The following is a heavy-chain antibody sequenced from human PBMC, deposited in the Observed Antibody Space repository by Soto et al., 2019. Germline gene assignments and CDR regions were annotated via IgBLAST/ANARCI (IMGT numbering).Heavy chain of an antibody. V-gene: IGHV4-59*01. Sequence: PSEALSLTCAVYGGSFTTYLWYWVRQPPGKGLEWIASIHYDETTNYNPSLKSRVTISIDASKNQFSLKLTSVTAADTAVYYCARDSYYDFWSGYLDAFDIWGQGTMVTVSS. CDR2: IHYDETT. J-gene: IGHJ3*02. CDR1: GGSFTTYL. D-gene: IGHD3-3*01. CDR3: ARDSYYDFWSGYLDAFDI.